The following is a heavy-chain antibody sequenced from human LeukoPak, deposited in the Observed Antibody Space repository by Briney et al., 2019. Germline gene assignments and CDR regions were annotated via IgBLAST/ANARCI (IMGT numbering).Heavy chain of an antibody. Sequence: GGSLRLSCAASGFTFSSYSMNWVRQAPGKGLEWVSSISSSSSYIYYADSVKGRFTISRDNAKNSLYLQMNSLRAEDTAVYYCAREFQAPYHFDYWGQGTLVTVSS. V-gene: IGHV3-21*01. D-gene: IGHD2-2*01. CDR2: ISSSSSYI. J-gene: IGHJ4*02. CDR1: GFTFSSYS. CDR3: AREFQAPYHFDY.